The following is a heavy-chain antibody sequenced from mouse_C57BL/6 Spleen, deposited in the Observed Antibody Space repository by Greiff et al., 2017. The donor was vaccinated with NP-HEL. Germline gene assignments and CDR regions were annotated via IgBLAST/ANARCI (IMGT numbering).Heavy chain of an antibody. D-gene: IGHD2-3*01. CDR3: ARGGRWLLDY. Sequence: QVHVKQSGAELVRPGASVKLSCKASGYTFTDYYINWVKQRPGQGLEWIARIYPGSGNTYYNEKFKGKATLTAEKSSSTAYMQLSSLTSEDSAVYFCARGGRWLLDYWGQGTTLTVSS. CDR1: GYTFTDYY. V-gene: IGHV1-76*01. J-gene: IGHJ2*01. CDR2: IYPGSGNT.